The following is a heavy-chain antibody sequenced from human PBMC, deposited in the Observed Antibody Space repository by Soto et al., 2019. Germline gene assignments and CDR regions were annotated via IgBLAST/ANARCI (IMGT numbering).Heavy chain of an antibody. V-gene: IGHV4-61*01. CDR3: ARREKIAVAGKLSVFDI. CDR2: IYYSGTT. D-gene: IGHD6-19*01. Sequence: SETLSLTCTVSGGSVSSGSYYWTWIRQPPGKGLEWLGYIYYSGTTNYNPPLKSRITISVDTSGNQFSLKLSSVTAADTAVYFCARREKIAVAGKLSVFDIWGQGTMVTVSS. J-gene: IGHJ3*02. CDR1: GGSVSSGSYY.